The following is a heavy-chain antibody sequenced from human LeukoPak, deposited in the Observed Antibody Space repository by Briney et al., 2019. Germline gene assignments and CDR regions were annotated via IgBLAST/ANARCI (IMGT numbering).Heavy chain of an antibody. CDR1: GFTFSSYG. V-gene: IGHV3-30*02. Sequence: PGRSLRLSCAASGFTFSSYGMHWVRQAPGKGLEWVAYIRYDGSNKYYADSMKGRFTISRDNSKNTLYLQMNSLRAEDTAVYYCAKDLGVVITDAFDIWGQGTMVTVSS. J-gene: IGHJ3*02. CDR3: AKDLGVVITDAFDI. D-gene: IGHD3-3*01. CDR2: IRYDGSNK.